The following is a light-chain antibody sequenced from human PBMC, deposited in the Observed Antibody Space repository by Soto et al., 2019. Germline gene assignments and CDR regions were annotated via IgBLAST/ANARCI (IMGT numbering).Light chain of an antibody. CDR1: QNVGSNY. CDR3: QQCDVSTWS. V-gene: IGKV3-20*01. CDR2: GPS. J-gene: IGKJ1*01. Sequence: FTQSPRTLPLYHGDRATLYCRASQNVGSNYFAWYQQKPGQAPRLLFYGPSRRATGIPARFIGSGSGTDFTLTINGLEPDDFAIYYCQQCDVSTWSVCQGTKV.